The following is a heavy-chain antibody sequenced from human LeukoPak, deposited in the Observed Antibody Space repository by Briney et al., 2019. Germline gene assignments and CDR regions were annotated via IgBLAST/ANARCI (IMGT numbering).Heavy chain of an antibody. V-gene: IGHV3-7*01. CDR3: VRIRPGNYFDY. J-gene: IGHJ4*02. D-gene: IGHD6-6*01. Sequence: GGSLRLSYTASGFTFSIYWMSWVRQAPGKGLEWVASIKEDGSEEHYVDSVKGRFTISRDNARNSVHVQMNSLRAEDTAVYFCVRIRPGNYFDYWGQGALVTVSS. CDR2: IKEDGSEE. CDR1: GFTFSIYW.